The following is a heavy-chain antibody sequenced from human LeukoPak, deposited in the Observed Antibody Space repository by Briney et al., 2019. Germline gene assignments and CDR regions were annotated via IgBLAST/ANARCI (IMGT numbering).Heavy chain of an antibody. V-gene: IGHV5-51*01. Sequence: GESLKISCKGSGYSFTSYWIGWVRQTPGKGLEWMGIIYPGDSDTRYSPSFQGQVTISADKSISTAYLQWSSLKASDTAMYYCARGLLYYYDSSGLWDYWGQGTLVTVSS. CDR3: ARGLLYYYDSSGLWDY. CDR1: GYSFTSYW. D-gene: IGHD3-22*01. CDR2: IYPGDSDT. J-gene: IGHJ4*02.